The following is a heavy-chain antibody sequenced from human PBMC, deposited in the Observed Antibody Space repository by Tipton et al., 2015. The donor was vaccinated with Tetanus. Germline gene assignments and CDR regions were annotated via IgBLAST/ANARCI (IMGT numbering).Heavy chain of an antibody. CDR2: IDPNSGCT. V-gene: IGHV1-2*02. CDR3: AGDRGDYIYYGMDV. D-gene: IGHD3-22*01. CDR1: GYTFTGYY. Sequence: QLVQSGAEMKKPGASVKGSCKASGYTFTGYYIYWVRQAPGQGLEWMGWIDPNSGCTVYAQKSQGRVTMTRDTSSSTASMELRSLRFDDAAVYYCAGDRGDYIYYGMDVWGPGTTVTVS. J-gene: IGHJ6*02.